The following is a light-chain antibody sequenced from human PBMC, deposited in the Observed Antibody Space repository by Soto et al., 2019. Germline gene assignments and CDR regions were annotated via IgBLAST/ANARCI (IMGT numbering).Light chain of an antibody. CDR3: SSYTSSSSVV. Sequence: QSALTQPASVSGSPGQSITISCTGTISVVGGYNYVSWYQQHPGKAPKLMIYDVSNRPSGVSNRFSGSKSGNTASLTISGLQADEEADYCCSSYTSSSSVVFGGGTKVTVL. CDR2: DVS. CDR1: ISVVGGYNY. J-gene: IGLJ2*01. V-gene: IGLV2-14*01.